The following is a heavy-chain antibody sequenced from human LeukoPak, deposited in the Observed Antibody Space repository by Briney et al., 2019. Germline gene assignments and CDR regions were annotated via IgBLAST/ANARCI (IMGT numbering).Heavy chain of an antibody. CDR1: GFTFSSYG. D-gene: IGHD3-22*01. CDR2: IWYDGSNK. V-gene: IGHV3-33*01. CDR3: ARDSLPYYDSSGYRLTPFDY. Sequence: PGGSLRLSCAASGFTFSSYGMHWVRQAPGKGLEWVAVIWYDGSNKYYADSVKGRFTISRDNSKNTLYLQMNSLRAEDTAVYYRARDSLPYYDSSGYRLTPFDYWGQGTLVTVSS. J-gene: IGHJ4*02.